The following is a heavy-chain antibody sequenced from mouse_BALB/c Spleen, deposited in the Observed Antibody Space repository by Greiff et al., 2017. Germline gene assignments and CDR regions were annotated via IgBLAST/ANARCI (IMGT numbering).Heavy chain of an antibody. V-gene: IGHV1-9*01. CDR2: ILPGCGST. CDR1: GYTFSSYW. CDR3: ARREYDDAMDY. J-gene: IGHJ4*01. Sequence: VQLQQSGAELMKPGASVKISCKATGYTFSSYWIEWVKQRPGHGLEWIGEILPGCGSTNYNEKFKGKATFTADTSSNTAYMQLSSLTSEDSAVYYCARREYDDAMDYWGQGTSVTVSS. D-gene: IGHD2-14*01.